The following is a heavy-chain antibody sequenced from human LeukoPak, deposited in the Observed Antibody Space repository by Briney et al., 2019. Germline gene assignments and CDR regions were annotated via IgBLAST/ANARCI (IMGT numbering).Heavy chain of an antibody. CDR1: GGSISSYY. CDR2: IYYSGST. D-gene: IGHD1-26*01. J-gene: IGHJ4*02. V-gene: IGHV4-59*12. CDR3: ARGEWELGY. Sequence: PSETLSLTCTVSGGSISSYYWSWIRQPPGKGLEWIGYIYYSGSTNYNPSLKGRATISVDTSKNQFSLKLSSVTAADTAVYHCARGEWELGYWGQGTLVTVSS.